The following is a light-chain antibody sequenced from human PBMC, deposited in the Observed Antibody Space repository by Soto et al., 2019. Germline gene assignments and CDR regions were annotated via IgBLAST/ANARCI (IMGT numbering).Light chain of an antibody. CDR1: QTISDN. Sequence: IVLAQSPATLSVSPGERATLSCRTSQTISDNLAWYQQRPGQAPRLLIYGASTRATGVPARFSGGGSGTEFTLTISSLQSEDFAVYYCQQYNNWRTFGQGTKVDIK. CDR3: QQYNNWRT. V-gene: IGKV3-15*01. J-gene: IGKJ1*01. CDR2: GAS.